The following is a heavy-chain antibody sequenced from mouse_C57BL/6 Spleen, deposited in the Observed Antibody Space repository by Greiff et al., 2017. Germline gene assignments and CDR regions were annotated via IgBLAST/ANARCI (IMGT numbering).Heavy chain of an antibody. D-gene: IGHD2-4*01. V-gene: IGHV1-74*01. Sequence: QVQLQQPGAELVKPGASVKVSCKASGYTFTSYWMHWVKQRPGQGLEWIGRIHPSASDTNYNQKFKGKATLTVDKSSSTAYMQLSSLTSEDSAVYYCAIEGNDYPFAYWGQGTLVTVSA. J-gene: IGHJ3*01. CDR1: GYTFTSYW. CDR3: AIEGNDYPFAY. CDR2: IHPSASDT.